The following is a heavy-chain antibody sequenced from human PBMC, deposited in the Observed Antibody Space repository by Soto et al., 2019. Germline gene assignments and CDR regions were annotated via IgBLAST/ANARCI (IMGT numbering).Heavy chain of an antibody. V-gene: IGHV1-18*01. Sequence: ASVKVSCKASGYTFTSYGISWVRQAPGQGLEWMGWISAYNGNTNYAQKLQGRVTMTTDTSTSTAYMELRSLRSDDTAVYYCARVHTNYDFWSGYYDFDYWGQGTVVTVSS. D-gene: IGHD3-3*01. CDR2: ISAYNGNT. J-gene: IGHJ4*02. CDR3: ARVHTNYDFWSGYYDFDY. CDR1: GYTFTSYG.